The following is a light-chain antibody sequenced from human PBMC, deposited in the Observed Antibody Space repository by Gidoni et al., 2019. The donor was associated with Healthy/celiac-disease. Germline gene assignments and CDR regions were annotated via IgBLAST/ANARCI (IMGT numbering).Light chain of an antibody. V-gene: IGKV1-9*01. Sequence: DIQLTPSPSFLSASVGDRVTITCRASQGISSYLAWYQQKPGKAPKLLIYAASPLQSGVPSRFSGSVSGTEFTLTISSLQPEDFATYYCQQLNSYPYTFGQGTKLEIK. CDR2: AAS. CDR1: QGISSY. CDR3: QQLNSYPYT. J-gene: IGKJ2*01.